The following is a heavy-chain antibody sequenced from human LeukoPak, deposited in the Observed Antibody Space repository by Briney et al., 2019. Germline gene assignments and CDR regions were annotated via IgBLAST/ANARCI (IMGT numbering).Heavy chain of an antibody. CDR1: GGSISGYY. J-gene: IGHJ1*01. Sequence: SETLSLTCTVSGGSISGYYWSWIRQPPGKGLEWIGYIYYSGSTNYNPSLKSRVTISVDTSKNQFSLKLSTVTAADTAVYYCARGVSYYDSSGYYNEYFQHWGQGTLVTVSS. V-gene: IGHV4-59*08. CDR2: IYYSGST. CDR3: ARGVSYYDSSGYYNEYFQH. D-gene: IGHD3-22*01.